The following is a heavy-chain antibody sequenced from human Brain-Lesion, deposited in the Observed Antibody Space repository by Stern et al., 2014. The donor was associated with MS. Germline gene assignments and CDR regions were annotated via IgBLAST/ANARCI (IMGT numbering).Heavy chain of an antibody. J-gene: IGHJ6*02. CDR2: INPNTGGT. V-gene: IGHV1-2*02. CDR3: ARDHYLGMDV. CDR1: GYTFIGYY. D-gene: IGHD1-26*01. Sequence: DQLVESGAEVKKPGASVKVSCKTSGYTFIGYYIHWVRQAPGQGLEWMAWINPNTGGTKYAQKFQGRVTMSRDTSISTAYVELSSLTSDDTAVYYCARDHYLGMDVWGQGTTVTVSS.